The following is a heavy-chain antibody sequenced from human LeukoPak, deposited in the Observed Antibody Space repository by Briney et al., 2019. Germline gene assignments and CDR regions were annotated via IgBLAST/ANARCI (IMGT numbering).Heavy chain of an antibody. CDR3: ARYWATTPTLVGYFDY. Sequence: RSSETLSLTCEVSGGSISSGGYSWSWIRQPPGKGLEWIGYIYHSGSTYYNPSLKSRVTISVDRSKNQFSLKLSSVTAADTAVYYCARYWATTPTLVGYFDYWGQGTLVTVSS. V-gene: IGHV4-30-2*01. J-gene: IGHJ4*02. CDR1: GGSISSGGYS. CDR2: IYHSGST. D-gene: IGHD5-24*01.